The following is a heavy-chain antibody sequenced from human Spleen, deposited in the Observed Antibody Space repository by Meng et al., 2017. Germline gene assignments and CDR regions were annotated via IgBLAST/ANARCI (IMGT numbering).Heavy chain of an antibody. D-gene: IGHD4-17*01. Sequence: EVQLLESGGDLVQPGGSLRLSCVGSGITVSTNYMSWVRQAPGKGLEWVSVIYSTGATFYIDSVKGRFTISRDNSKNTLYLHMNSLRGEDTGIYYCARETTDRHIDCWGQGTLVTVSS. CDR3: ARETTDRHIDC. CDR1: GITVSTNY. CDR2: IYSTGAT. V-gene: IGHV3-66*01. J-gene: IGHJ4*02.